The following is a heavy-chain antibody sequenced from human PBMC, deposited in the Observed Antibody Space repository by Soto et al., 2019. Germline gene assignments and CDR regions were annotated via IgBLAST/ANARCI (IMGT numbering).Heavy chain of an antibody. CDR3: ARDTQIWFGDEWFDP. V-gene: IGHV3-30-3*01. Sequence: QVQLVESGGGVVQPGRSLRLSCAASGFTFSSYAMHWVRQAPGKGLEWVAVISYDGSNKYYADSVKGRFTISRDNSKNTLYLQMNSLRAEDTAVYYCARDTQIWFGDEWFDPWGQGTLVTVSS. J-gene: IGHJ5*02. CDR1: GFTFSSYA. D-gene: IGHD3-10*01. CDR2: ISYDGSNK.